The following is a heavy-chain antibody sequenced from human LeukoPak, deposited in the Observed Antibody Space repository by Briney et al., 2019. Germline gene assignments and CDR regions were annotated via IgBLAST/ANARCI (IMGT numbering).Heavy chain of an antibody. Sequence: GGSLRLSCAASGFTFSSYSMNWVRQAPGKGLEWVSSISSSTSYIYYADSVKGRFTISRDNAKNSLYLQMNSLRAEDTAVYYCAKDIFSSGWYPNWFDPWGQGTLVTVSS. CDR3: AKDIFSSGWYPNWFDP. CDR2: ISSSTSYI. J-gene: IGHJ5*02. D-gene: IGHD6-19*01. V-gene: IGHV3-21*01. CDR1: GFTFSSYS.